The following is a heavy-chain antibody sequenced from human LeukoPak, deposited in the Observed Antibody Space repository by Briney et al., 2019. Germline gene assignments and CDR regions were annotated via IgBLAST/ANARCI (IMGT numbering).Heavy chain of an antibody. CDR1: GFIFSGYG. D-gene: IGHD1-1*01. CDR3: ARDFHQLAFDH. Sequence: GGSLRLSCAASGFIFSGYGMHWVRQAPGKGLEWVALIWFDGSNENYADSVKGRFTISRDNSKYTLYLQMNSLRAEDTAVYYCARDFHQLAFDHWGQGTLVTVSS. CDR2: IWFDGSNE. J-gene: IGHJ4*02. V-gene: IGHV3-33*01.